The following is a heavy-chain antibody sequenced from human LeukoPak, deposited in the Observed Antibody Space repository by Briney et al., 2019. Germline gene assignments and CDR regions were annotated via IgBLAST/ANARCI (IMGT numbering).Heavy chain of an antibody. Sequence: PSETLSLTCTVSGGSISSSSYSWGWIRQPPGKGLEWIGSIYYSGNSYYNPSLKSRVTISVDTSKNQFSLRLSSVTAADTAVYYCARATVLDYWGQGTLVTVSS. D-gene: IGHD1-1*01. CDR2: IYYSGNS. CDR1: GGSISSSSYS. J-gene: IGHJ4*02. V-gene: IGHV4-39*07. CDR3: ARATVLDY.